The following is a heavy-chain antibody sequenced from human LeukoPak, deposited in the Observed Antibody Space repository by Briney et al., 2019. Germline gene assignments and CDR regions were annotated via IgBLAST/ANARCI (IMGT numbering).Heavy chain of an antibody. V-gene: IGHV3-48*02. Sequence: GGSLRLSCAASGFTFNNYAMNWVRQAPGKGLEWVSYISSSSSPIYYTDSVKGRFTISRDSAKNSLYLQMNSLRDEDTAVYYCARDRGYRGNIDYWGQGTLVTVSS. J-gene: IGHJ4*02. CDR1: GFTFNNYA. CDR3: ARDRGYRGNIDY. D-gene: IGHD5-18*01. CDR2: ISSSSSPI.